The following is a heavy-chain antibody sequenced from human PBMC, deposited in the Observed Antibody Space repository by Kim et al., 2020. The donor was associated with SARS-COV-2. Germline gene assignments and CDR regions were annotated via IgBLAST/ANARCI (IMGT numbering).Heavy chain of an antibody. D-gene: IGHD3-10*01. CDR1: GFIFSSYW. Sequence: GGSLRLSCAASGFIFSSYWMHWVRQAPGKGLVWVSRINEFATDTNYADSVKGRFTISRDNVKNTLYLQMNSLRAEDTAVYYCARDNVAGSGSSGFWGQGTLVAVSS. CDR2: INEFATDT. CDR3: ARDNVAGSGSSGF. J-gene: IGHJ4*02. V-gene: IGHV3-74*01.